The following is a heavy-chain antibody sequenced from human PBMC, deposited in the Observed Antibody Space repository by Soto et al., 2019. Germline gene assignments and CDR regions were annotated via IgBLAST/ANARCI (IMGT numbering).Heavy chain of an antibody. J-gene: IGHJ6*02. V-gene: IGHV4-59*01. Sequence: SETLSLTCTVSGGSISSYYWSWIRQPPGKGLEWIGYIYYSGSTNYNPSLKSRVTISVDTSKNQFSLKLSSVTAADTAVYYCARLDLGDYDFWSGHGMDVWGQGTTVT. CDR3: ARLDLGDYDFWSGHGMDV. CDR1: GGSISSYY. CDR2: IYYSGST. D-gene: IGHD3-3*01.